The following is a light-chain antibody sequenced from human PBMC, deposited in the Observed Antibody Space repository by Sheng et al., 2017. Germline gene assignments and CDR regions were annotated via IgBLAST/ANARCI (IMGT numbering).Light chain of an antibody. CDR1: QSISSW. J-gene: IGKJ2*01. Sequence: DIQMTQSPSTLSASVGDRVTITCRASQSISSWLAWYQQKPGKAPKLLIYKASSLESGVPSRFSGSGSGTDFTLTISSLQPEDFASYFCQQSYSGPYTFGQGTKLDIK. V-gene: IGKV1-5*03. CDR2: KAS. CDR3: QQSYSGPYT.